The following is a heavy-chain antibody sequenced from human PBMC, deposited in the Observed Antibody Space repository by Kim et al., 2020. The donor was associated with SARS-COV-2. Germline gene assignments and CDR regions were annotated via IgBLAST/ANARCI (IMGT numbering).Heavy chain of an antibody. CDR2: INPSGGST. CDR1: GYTFTSYY. J-gene: IGHJ6*02. D-gene: IGHD3-22*01. V-gene: IGHV1-46*01. CDR3: ARLHKPRRLLLPLYYYYYGMDV. Sequence: ASVKVSCKASGYTFTSYYMHWVRQAPGQGLEWMGIINPSGGSTSYAQKFQGRVTMTRDTSTSTVYMELSSLRSEDTAVYYCARLHKPRRLLLPLYYYYYGMDVWGQGTTVTVSS.